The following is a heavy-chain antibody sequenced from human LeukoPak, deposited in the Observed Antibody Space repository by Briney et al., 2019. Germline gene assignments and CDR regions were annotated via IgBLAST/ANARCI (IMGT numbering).Heavy chain of an antibody. V-gene: IGHV4-34*01. CDR1: GGSFSGYY. Sequence: SETLSLTCAVSGGSFSGYYWTWIRQPPGKGLEWIGEINHSGSANYNPSLMSRVTISLDTSKNHFSLNLSSVTAADTAVYCCARGQGTVTTHWGQGTLVTVSS. CDR3: ARGQGTVTTH. CDR2: INHSGSA. D-gene: IGHD4-11*01. J-gene: IGHJ4*02.